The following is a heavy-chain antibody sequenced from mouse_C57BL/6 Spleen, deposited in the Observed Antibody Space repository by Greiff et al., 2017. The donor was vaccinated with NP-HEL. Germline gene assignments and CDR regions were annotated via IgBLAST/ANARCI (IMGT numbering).Heavy chain of an antibody. CDR1: GFTFSDYY. V-gene: IGHV5-16*01. D-gene: IGHD2-4*01. CDR2: INYDGSST. Sequence: DVHLVESEGGLVQPGSSMKLSCTASGFTFSDYYMAWVRQVPEKGLEWVANINYDGSSTYYLDSLKSRFIISRDNAKNILYLQMSSLKSEDTATYYCARSPYYDYFDYWGQGTTLTVSS. CDR3: ARSPYYDYFDY. J-gene: IGHJ2*01.